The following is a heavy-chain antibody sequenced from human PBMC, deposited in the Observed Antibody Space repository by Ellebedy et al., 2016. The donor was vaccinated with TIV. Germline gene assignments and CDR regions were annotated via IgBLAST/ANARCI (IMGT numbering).Heavy chain of an antibody. J-gene: IGHJ5*02. D-gene: IGHD2-15*01. Sequence: GGSLRLSCAASGFTFSSYGMHWVRQAPGKGLEWVAVIWYDGSNKYYADSVKGRFTISRDNSKNTLYLQMNSLKVEDTAVYYCGRDRRSQSRGGWFDPWGQGTLVTVSS. CDR2: IWYDGSNK. CDR3: GRDRRSQSRGGWFDP. V-gene: IGHV3-33*08. CDR1: GFTFSSYG.